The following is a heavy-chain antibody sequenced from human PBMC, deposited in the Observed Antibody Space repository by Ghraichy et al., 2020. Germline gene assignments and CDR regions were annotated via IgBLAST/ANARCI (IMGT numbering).Heavy chain of an antibody. D-gene: IGHD3-10*01. CDR3: ARESFGSTPQSLYYYYGMDG. J-gene: IGHJ6*02. CDR1: GFTVSSNY. Sequence: GGSLRLSCAASGFTVSSNYMSWVRQAPGKGLEWVAVMYSGGSTYYADSVKGRFTISRDNAKNTLYRQMNSLRAEDTAVYYCARESFGSTPQSLYYYYGMDGWGQGTTVTVSS. CDR2: MYSGGST. V-gene: IGHV3-53*01.